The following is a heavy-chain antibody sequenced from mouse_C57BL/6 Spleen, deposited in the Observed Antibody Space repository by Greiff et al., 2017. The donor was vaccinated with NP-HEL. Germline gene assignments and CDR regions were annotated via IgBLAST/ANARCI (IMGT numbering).Heavy chain of an antibody. Sequence: VQLQQSGPGLVQPSQSLSITCTVSGFSLTSYGVHWVRQSPGKGLEWLGVIWSGGSTDSNAAFISRLSISKDNSKSQVFFKMNSLQADDTAIYYCARDGNYVDYAMDYWGQGTSVTVSS. CDR3: ARDGNYVDYAMDY. V-gene: IGHV2-2*01. D-gene: IGHD2-1*01. J-gene: IGHJ4*01. CDR1: GFSLTSYG. CDR2: IWSGGST.